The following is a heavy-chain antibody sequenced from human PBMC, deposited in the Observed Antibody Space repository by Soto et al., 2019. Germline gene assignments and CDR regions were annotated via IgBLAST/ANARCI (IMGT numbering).Heavy chain of an antibody. J-gene: IGHJ6*02. V-gene: IGHV3-23*01. Sequence: GGSLRLSCAASGFTFSTYAMSWVRQAPGKGLEWVSAISDSGGRTYYADSVQGRFTISRDNSKNTLFLQMSCLRAEDTAIYYCATRTYSGAVHGHADMYAWGQRTTVTVSS. CDR1: GFTFSTYA. CDR2: ISDSGGRT. D-gene: IGHD2-21*01. CDR3: ATRTYSGAVHGHADMYA.